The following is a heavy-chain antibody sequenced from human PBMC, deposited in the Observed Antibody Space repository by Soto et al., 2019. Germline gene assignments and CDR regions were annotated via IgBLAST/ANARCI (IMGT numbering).Heavy chain of an antibody. V-gene: IGHV2-70*01. CDR3: ARTHTGYCTNGVCPPYYYYYYGMDV. CDR2: IDWDDDK. D-gene: IGHD2-8*01. Sequence: KSGPTLVNPTQTLTLTCTFSGFSLSTSGMCVSWIRQPPGKALEWLALIDWDDDKYYGTSLKTRLTISKDTSKNQVVLTMTNMDPVDTATYYCARTHTGYCTNGVCPPYYYYYYGMDVWGQGTTVTVSS. J-gene: IGHJ6*02. CDR1: GFSLSTSGMC.